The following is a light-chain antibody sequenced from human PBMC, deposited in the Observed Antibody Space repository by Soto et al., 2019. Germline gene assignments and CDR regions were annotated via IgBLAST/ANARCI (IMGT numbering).Light chain of an antibody. CDR3: SSYTSSSTYV. V-gene: IGLV2-14*03. Sequence: QSALTQPASVSGSPGQWIAISCTGTSSDVGAYNSVSWYQQHPGRAPKLMIHDVSDRPSGVSNRFSGSKSGNTASLTISGLHAEDEADYYCSSYTSSSTYVFGTGTTLTVL. CDR1: SSDVGAYNS. CDR2: DVS. J-gene: IGLJ1*01.